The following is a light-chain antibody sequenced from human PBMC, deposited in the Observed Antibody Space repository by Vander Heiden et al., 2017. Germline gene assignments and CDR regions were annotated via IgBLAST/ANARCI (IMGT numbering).Light chain of an antibody. Sequence: DIQMTQTPSSLSASVGDRISISCRASQSISNYSHWYQKKPESAPKLLIYATSVFQIGVPSRFSGSGTGTAFTLTISSLQPYDFATYYCQQSSSMPLTFGQGTKVEIK. CDR1: QSISNY. J-gene: IGKJ1*01. CDR3: QQSSSMPLT. CDR2: ATS. V-gene: IGKV1-39*01.